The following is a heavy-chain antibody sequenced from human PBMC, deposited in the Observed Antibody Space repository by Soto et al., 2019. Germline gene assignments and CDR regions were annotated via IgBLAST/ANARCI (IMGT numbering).Heavy chain of an antibody. D-gene: IGHD3-10*01. Sequence: QVQLVESGGGVVQPGRSLRLSCAGSGFSFSDFGMHWVRQAPGKGLAWVAVISYDGSNRNYADPVKGRFTISRDTSKNMLYLQMNSLRPEDTAVYYCAKWFGELFDGFDVWGQGTMVTVSS. CDR3: AKWFGELFDGFDV. CDR1: GFSFSDFG. J-gene: IGHJ3*01. V-gene: IGHV3-30*18. CDR2: ISYDGSNR.